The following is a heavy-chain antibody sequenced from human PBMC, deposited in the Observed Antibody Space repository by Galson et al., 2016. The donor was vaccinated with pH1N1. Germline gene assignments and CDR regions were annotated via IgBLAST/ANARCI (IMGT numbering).Heavy chain of an antibody. Sequence: SVKVSCKASGYTFTSHYMHWMRQAPGQGLEWMGLINPSGGSTSYAPKFQGRVTMTRDTSTSTVYMELTSLRSEDTALYFCARDGYGDYVGGDYWGQGTLVTVSS. J-gene: IGHJ4*02. D-gene: IGHD4-17*01. V-gene: IGHV1-46*01. CDR1: GYTFTSHY. CDR3: ARDGYGDYVGGDY. CDR2: INPSGGST.